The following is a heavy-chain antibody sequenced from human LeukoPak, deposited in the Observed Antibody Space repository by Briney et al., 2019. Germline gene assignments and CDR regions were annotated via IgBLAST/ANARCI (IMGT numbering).Heavy chain of an antibody. CDR2: ISGSGGTT. CDR3: AKDREPQQQLGGGLDY. J-gene: IGHJ4*02. D-gene: IGHD6-13*01. CDR1: GFTFSNYA. V-gene: IGHV3-23*01. Sequence: GGSLRLSCIASGFTFSNYAMSWVRQAPGKGLEWVSSISGSGGTTYYEDSVKGRFTISRDNSKNTLYLQMNSLRAEDTAVYYCAKDREPQQQLGGGLDYWGQGTLVTVSS.